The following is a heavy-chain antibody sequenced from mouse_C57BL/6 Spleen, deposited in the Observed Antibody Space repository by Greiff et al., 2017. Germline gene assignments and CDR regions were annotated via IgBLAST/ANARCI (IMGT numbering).Heavy chain of an antibody. J-gene: IGHJ2*01. CDR3: ARCVVNLDFDY. Sequence: QVQLQHSGPELVKPGASVKISCKASGYAFSSSWMNWVKQRPGKGLEWIGRIYPGDGDTNYNGKFKGKATLTADKSSSTAYMQLSSLTAEDSAVCFCARCVVNLDFDYWGQGTTLTVSS. V-gene: IGHV1-82*01. CDR1: GYAFSSSW. D-gene: IGHD4-1*02. CDR2: IYPGDGDT.